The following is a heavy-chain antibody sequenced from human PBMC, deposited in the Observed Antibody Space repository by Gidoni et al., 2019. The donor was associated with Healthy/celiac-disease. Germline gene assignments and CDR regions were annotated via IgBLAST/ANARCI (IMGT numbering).Heavy chain of an antibody. CDR3: AHRRGGAAAGLFDY. J-gene: IGHJ4*02. Sequence: QITLKESGPTLVKPTQPLTLTCTFSGFSLSTSGVGVGWIRQPPGKALEWLALIYWNDDKRYSPSLKSRLTITKDTSKNQVVLTMTNMDPVDTATYYCAHRRGGAAAGLFDYWGQGTLGHRLL. CDR1: GFSLSTSGVG. D-gene: IGHD6-13*01. CDR2: IYWNDDK. V-gene: IGHV2-5*01.